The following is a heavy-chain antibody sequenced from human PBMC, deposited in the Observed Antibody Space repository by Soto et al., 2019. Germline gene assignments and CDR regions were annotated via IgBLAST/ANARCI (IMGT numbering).Heavy chain of an antibody. CDR1: GGTFSSYT. CDR3: ASIQPHPHSKYSSGWTHAFDI. J-gene: IGHJ3*02. CDR2: IIPILGIA. D-gene: IGHD6-19*01. Sequence: GASVKVSCKASGGTFSSYTISWVRQAPGQGLEWMGRIIPILGIANYAQKFQGRVTITADKSTSTAYMELSSLRSEDTAVYYCASIQPHPHSKYSSGWTHAFDIWGQGTMVTVSS. V-gene: IGHV1-69*02.